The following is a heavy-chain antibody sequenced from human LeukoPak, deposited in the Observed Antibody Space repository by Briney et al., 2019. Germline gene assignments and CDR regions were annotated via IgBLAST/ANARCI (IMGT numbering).Heavy chain of an antibody. CDR2: IYSRGST. D-gene: IGHD1-1*01. CDR1: GDPISNHY. CDR3: ARHAPTGTPTIFDY. J-gene: IGHJ4*02. V-gene: IGHV4-4*09. Sequence: SETLSLTCIVPGDPISNHYWSWIRQPPGKGLEWIGYIYSRGSTNYNPSLKSRVTISVDTSKNQVSLKLTSVTAADTAVYYCARHAPTGTPTIFDYWGQGTLVTVSS.